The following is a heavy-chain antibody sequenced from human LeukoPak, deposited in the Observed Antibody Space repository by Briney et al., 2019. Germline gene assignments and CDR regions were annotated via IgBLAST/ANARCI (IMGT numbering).Heavy chain of an antibody. CDR2: MSYDGSSK. J-gene: IGHJ3*02. CDR1: GFTFRRYG. Sequence: PGGSLRASCTASGFTFRRYGMHWVRQAPGKGLEWVAVMSYDGSSKYYADSVKGRFTISRDNSKNTLYLQMNSLRAEDTAVYYCGKDHGGIAIWGQGTMVTVSS. D-gene: IGHD6-13*01. V-gene: IGHV3-30*18. CDR3: GKDHGGIAI.